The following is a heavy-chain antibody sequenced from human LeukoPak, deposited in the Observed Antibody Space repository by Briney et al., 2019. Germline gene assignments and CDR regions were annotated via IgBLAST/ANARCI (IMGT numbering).Heavy chain of an antibody. Sequence: GASVKVSCKASGYTFTGYYMHWVRQAPGQGLEWMGWINPNSGGTNYAQKFQGGVTMTRDTSISTAYMELSRLRSDDTAVYYCARDWGSAVPFDYWGQGTLVTVSS. CDR3: ARDWGSAVPFDY. CDR2: INPNSGGT. V-gene: IGHV1-2*02. J-gene: IGHJ4*02. CDR1: GYTFTGYY. D-gene: IGHD7-27*01.